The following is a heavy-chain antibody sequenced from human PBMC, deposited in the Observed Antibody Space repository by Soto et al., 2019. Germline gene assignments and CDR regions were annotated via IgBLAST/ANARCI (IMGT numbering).Heavy chain of an antibody. D-gene: IGHD3-16*01. V-gene: IGHV6-1*01. CDR1: GDSITGNSAA. CDR3: AREFPYYESSDSYFDY. Sequence: SQPLSLTCAISGDSITGNSAAWNWIRQSPSRGLEWLGRTYYRSEWYNDYAVSVKSRITVSPDTSMYQFSLHLNSVTPEDTAVYDCAREFPYYESSDSYFDYGGQGALVTVSS. CDR2: TYYRSEWYN. J-gene: IGHJ4*02.